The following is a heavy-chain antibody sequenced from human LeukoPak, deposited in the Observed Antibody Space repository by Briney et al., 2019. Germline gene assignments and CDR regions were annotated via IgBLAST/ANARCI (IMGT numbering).Heavy chain of an antibody. V-gene: IGHV4-4*07. D-gene: IGHD3-22*01. CDR1: GGSISSYY. CDR3: ARDPSGVGGSSGYFDY. CDR2: IYTSGST. Sequence: PSETLSLTCTVSGGSISSYYWSWIRQPAGKGLEWIGRIYTSGSTNYNPSLKSRVTMSVDTSKNQFSLKLSSVTAADTAVYYCARDPSGVGGSSGYFDYWGQGTLVTVSS. J-gene: IGHJ4*02.